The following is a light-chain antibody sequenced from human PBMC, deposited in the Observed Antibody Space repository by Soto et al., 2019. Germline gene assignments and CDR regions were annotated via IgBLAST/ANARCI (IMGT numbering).Light chain of an antibody. J-gene: IGKJ2*01. Sequence: EIVLTQSPATLSLSPGERATLSCRASQSVSSFLAWYQQKPGQAPRLLIYDASNRATGVPARFSGSGSGTDFTLTIGSLEPEDFVVYYCQQRANWLYTFGQGTKLEIK. CDR2: DAS. CDR1: QSVSSF. V-gene: IGKV3-11*01. CDR3: QQRANWLYT.